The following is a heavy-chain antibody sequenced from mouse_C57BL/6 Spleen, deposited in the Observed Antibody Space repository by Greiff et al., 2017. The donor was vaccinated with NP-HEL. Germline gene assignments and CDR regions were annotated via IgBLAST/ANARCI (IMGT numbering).Heavy chain of an antibody. CDR2: IYPGDGDT. CDR3: AQTGTYWYFDV. V-gene: IGHV1-80*01. Sequence: QVHVKQSGAELVKPGASVKISCKASGYAFSSYWMNWVKQRPGKGLEWIGQIYPGDGDTNYNGKFKGKATLTADKSSSTAYMQLSSLTSEDSAVYFCAQTGTYWYFDVWGTGTTVTVSS. D-gene: IGHD4-1*01. J-gene: IGHJ1*03. CDR1: GYAFSSYW.